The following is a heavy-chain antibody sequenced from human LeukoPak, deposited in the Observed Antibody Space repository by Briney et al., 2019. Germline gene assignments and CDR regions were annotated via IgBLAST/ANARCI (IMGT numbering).Heavy chain of an antibody. V-gene: IGHV5-51*01. CDR1: GPTFTTSW. Sequence: GESLKISCKHSGPTFTTSWVNWVRQMPGKGLEWMGSISPVDSDSRYSPSFQGHVTISADESITTAYLQWTSLKASDTAMYYCATSTRIGGAMNYDSWGQGTLVTVSS. CDR2: ISPVDSDS. CDR3: ATSTRIGGAMNYDS. J-gene: IGHJ4*02. D-gene: IGHD3-16*01.